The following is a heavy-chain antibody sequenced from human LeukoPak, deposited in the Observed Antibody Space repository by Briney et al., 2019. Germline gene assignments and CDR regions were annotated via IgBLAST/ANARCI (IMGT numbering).Heavy chain of an antibody. CDR1: GGSISNTYW. D-gene: IGHD2-21*02. J-gene: IGHJ4*02. CDR2: IYHSGST. V-gene: IGHV4-4*02. Sequence: SGTLSLTCVVSGGSISNTYWWTWVRQPPGKGLEWIGEIYHSGSTNYNPSLKSRLTISVDKSKNQFSLKLSSVTAADTAVYLCARDHYHKIHSVMVTAPDYWGQGTLVIVSS. CDR3: ARDHYHKIHSVMVTAPDY.